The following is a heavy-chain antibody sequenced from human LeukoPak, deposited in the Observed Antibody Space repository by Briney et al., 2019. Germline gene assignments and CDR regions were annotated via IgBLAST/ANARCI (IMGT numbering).Heavy chain of an antibody. V-gene: IGHV3-21*01. J-gene: IGHJ4*02. Sequence: GGSLRLSCAASGFTFSSYSMNWVRQAPGKGLEWVSSISSSGSYIYYADSVKGRFTISRDNAKNSLYLQMNSLRAEDTAVYYCARGYSGYEFDYWGQGTLVTVSS. CDR1: GFTFSSYS. D-gene: IGHD5-12*01. CDR2: ISSSGSYI. CDR3: ARGYSGYEFDY.